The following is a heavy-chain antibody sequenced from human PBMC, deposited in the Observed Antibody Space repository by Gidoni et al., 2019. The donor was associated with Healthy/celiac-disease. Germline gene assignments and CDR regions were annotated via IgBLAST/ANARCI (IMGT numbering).Heavy chain of an antibody. CDR3: SRESGGYSGYDGLWYFDL. CDR2: FSTSGNT. CDR1: GGSLSSGSSP. V-gene: IGHV4-61*02. D-gene: IGHD5-12*01. Sequence: QVQLQESGPGLVKPSQTLSLTCTVSGGSLSSGSSPWSWVRQPAGKGLEWIGHFSTSGNTNYNPSLKSRVTISVDTSKNQFSLKLTSVTAADTALYYCSRESGGYSGYDGLWYFDLWGRGTRVTVSS. J-gene: IGHJ2*01.